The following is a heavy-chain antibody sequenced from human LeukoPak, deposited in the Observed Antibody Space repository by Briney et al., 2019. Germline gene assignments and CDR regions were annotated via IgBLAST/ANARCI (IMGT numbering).Heavy chain of an antibody. CDR3: ASSIVGATDFDY. D-gene: IGHD1-26*01. V-gene: IGHV3-7*01. CDR1: GFTFSNYW. Sequence: PSGGSLRLSCAASGFTFSNYWMSWVRQAPGKGLEWVANIKQDGSEKYYVDSVKGRFTISRDNAKNSLYLQMNSLRAEDTAVYYCASSIVGATDFDYWGQGTLVTVSS. J-gene: IGHJ4*02. CDR2: IKQDGSEK.